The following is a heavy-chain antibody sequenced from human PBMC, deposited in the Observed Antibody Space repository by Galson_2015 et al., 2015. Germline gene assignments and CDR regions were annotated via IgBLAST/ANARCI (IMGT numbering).Heavy chain of an antibody. J-gene: IGHJ4*02. CDR2: IDPGSGGT. CDR1: GYTFTTYY. Sequence: SVKVSCKASGYTFTTYYMHWMRQAPGQGLEWMGRIDPGSGGTDFAQKFRSRVTMTRDTSVSTAYMEFSRLRSDDTAVYYCAREDMIRGSGYDFDFWGQGTLVTVS. D-gene: IGHD5-12*01. V-gene: IGHV1-2*06. CDR3: AREDMIRGSGYDFDF.